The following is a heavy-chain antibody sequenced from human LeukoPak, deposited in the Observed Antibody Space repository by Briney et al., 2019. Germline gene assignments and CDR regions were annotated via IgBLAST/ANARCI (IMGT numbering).Heavy chain of an antibody. V-gene: IGHV4-39*01. CDR2: IYYSGST. Sequence: TSETLSLTCTVSGGSISSSSYYWGWIRQPPGKGLEWIGSIYYSGSTYYNPSLKSRVTISVDTSKNQFSLKLSSVTAADTAVYYCARARAAAGTWDYYYYYYMDVWGKGTTVTVSS. CDR1: GGSISSSSYY. J-gene: IGHJ6*03. D-gene: IGHD6-13*01. CDR3: ARARAAAGTWDYYYYYYMDV.